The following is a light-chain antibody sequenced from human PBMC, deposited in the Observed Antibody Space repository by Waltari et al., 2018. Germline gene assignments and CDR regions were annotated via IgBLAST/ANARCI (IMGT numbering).Light chain of an antibody. CDR2: GAS. J-gene: IGKJ1*01. CDR1: QSVSRS. Sequence: EIVLTQSPGTLSLSPGERATLSCRASQSVSRSLAWYQQKPGQAPRLLSYGASSRATGVPDRFSGSGSWTDFSLTISRLEPEDFAVYYCQHYVRLPVSFGQGTKVEIK. V-gene: IGKV3-20*01. CDR3: QHYVRLPVS.